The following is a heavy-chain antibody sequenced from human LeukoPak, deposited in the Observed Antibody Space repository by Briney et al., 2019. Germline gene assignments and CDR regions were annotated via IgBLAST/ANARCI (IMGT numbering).Heavy chain of an antibody. CDR1: GFTFSSYS. J-gene: IGHJ6*03. CDR3: ARDFAYDFWSGSMNPGYYYYMDV. D-gene: IGHD3-3*01. Sequence: GGSLRLSCAASGFTFSSYSMNWVRQAPGKGLEWVSSISSSSSYIYYADSVKGRFTISRDNAKNSLYLQMNSLRAEDTAVYYCARDFAYDFWSGSMNPGYYYYMDVWGKGTTVTVPS. V-gene: IGHV3-21*01. CDR2: ISSSSSYI.